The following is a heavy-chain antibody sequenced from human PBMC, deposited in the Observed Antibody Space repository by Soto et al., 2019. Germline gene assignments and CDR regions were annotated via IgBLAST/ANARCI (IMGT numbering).Heavy chain of an antibody. CDR2: INPNSGGT. D-gene: IGHD2-2*01. CDR3: ARWAQLLYYDAFDI. Sequence: ASVKVSCKASGYTFTGYYMHWVRQAPGQGLEWMGWINPNSGGTNYAQKFQGRVTMTRDTSISTAYMELSRLRSYDTAVYYCARWAQLLYYDAFDIWGQGTMVTVS. CDR1: GYTFTGYY. V-gene: IGHV1-2*02. J-gene: IGHJ3*02.